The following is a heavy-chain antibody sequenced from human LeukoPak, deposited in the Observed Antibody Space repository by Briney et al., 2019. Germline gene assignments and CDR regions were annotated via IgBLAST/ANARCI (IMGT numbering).Heavy chain of an antibody. J-gene: IGHJ4*02. V-gene: IGHV1-69*13. CDR1: GGTFSSYA. CDR3: ARDKYYDSSGYYSC. D-gene: IGHD3-22*01. CDR2: IIPIFGTA. Sequence: ASVKVSCKASGGTFSSYAISWVRQAPGQGLEWMGGIIPIFGTANYAQKFQGRVTITADESTSTAYMELSSLRSEDTAVYYCARDKYYDSSGYYSCWGQGTLVTVSS.